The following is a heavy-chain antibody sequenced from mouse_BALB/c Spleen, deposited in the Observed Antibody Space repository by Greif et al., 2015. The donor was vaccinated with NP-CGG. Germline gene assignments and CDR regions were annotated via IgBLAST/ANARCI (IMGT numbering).Heavy chain of an antibody. D-gene: IGHD2-1*01. J-gene: IGHJ2*01. CDR3: ARGPYGNYYFDY. CDR2: ILPGSGST. CDR1: GYTFSSYW. Sequence: VQLQQSGAELMKPGASVEISCKATGYTFSSYWIEWVKQRPGHGLEWIGEILPGSGSTNYNEKFKGKATFTADTSSNTAYMQLSSLTSEDSAVYYCARGPYGNYYFDYWGQGTTLTVSS. V-gene: IGHV1-9*01.